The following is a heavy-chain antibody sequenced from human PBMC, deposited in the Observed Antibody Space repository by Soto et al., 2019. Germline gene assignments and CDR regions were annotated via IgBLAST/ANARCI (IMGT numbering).Heavy chain of an antibody. CDR3: ARAPMVRGVIITNWFDP. J-gene: IGHJ5*02. V-gene: IGHV1-2*04. CDR2: INPNSGGT. D-gene: IGHD3-10*01. Sequence: ASVKVSCKASGYTFTGYYMHWVRQAPGQGLEWMGWINPNSGGTNYAQKFQGWVTMTRDTSISTAYMELSRLRSDDTAVYYCARAPMVRGVIITNWFDPWGEGTLVTVSP. CDR1: GYTFTGYY.